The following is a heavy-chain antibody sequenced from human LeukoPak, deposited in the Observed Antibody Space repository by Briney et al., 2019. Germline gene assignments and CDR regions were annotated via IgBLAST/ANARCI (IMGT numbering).Heavy chain of an antibody. Sequence: SETLSVTCTVSGGSISSYYWSWIRQPPGKGLEWIGYIHYSGSTKYNPSLRSRVTISVDTSKNQFSLKLSSVTAADTAVYYCARDTRGNWGSLFLSWGRGTLDPVSS. V-gene: IGHV4-59*01. CDR1: GGSISSYY. CDR3: ARDTRGNWGSLFLS. J-gene: IGHJ5*02. CDR2: IHYSGST. D-gene: IGHD7-27*01.